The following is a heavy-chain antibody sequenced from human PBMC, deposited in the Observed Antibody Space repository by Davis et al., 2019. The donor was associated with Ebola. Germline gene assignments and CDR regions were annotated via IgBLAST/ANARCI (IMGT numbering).Heavy chain of an antibody. J-gene: IGHJ4*02. V-gene: IGHV1-69*06. Sequence: AASVKVSRKASGGTFSSYAISWVRQAPGQGLEWMGGIIPILGPGNYGQKFQGRVTITADKSTSTAYMELSSLRYEDTAVYYCAREGGYSSGWPYFDNWGQGTLVTVSS. CDR1: GGTFSSYA. CDR2: IIPILGPG. D-gene: IGHD6-19*01. CDR3: AREGGYSSGWPYFDN.